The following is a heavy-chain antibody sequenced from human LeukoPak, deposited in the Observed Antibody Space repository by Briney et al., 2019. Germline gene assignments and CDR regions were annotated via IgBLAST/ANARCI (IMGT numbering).Heavy chain of an antibody. J-gene: IGHJ6*02. CDR2: ISASGGST. Sequence: GGSLRLSCAASEFTFSSYAMQWVRQTPGKGLEWVSGISASGGSTYFADFVKGRFTISRDNSKNTLYLQMNSLRAEDTAIYYCAKYVTAKGPPYGLDVWGQGTTVTVSS. V-gene: IGHV3-23*01. CDR3: AKYVTAKGPPYGLDV. D-gene: IGHD1-14*01. CDR1: EFTFSSYA.